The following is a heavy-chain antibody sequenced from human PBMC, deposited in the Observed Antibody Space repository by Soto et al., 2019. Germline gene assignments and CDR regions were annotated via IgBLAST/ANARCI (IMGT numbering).Heavy chain of an antibody. CDR3: ARGHGLLWFGVKKMDWFDP. CDR2: INHSGST. V-gene: IGHV4-34*01. J-gene: IGHJ5*02. D-gene: IGHD3-10*01. CDR1: GGSFSGYY. Sequence: QVQLQQWGAGLLKPSETLSLTCAVYGGSFSGYYWSWIRQPPGKGLEWIGEINHSGSTNYNPSLKRRVTISVDTSKNQFSLKLSSVTAADTAVYYCARGHGLLWFGVKKMDWFDPWGQGTLVTVSS.